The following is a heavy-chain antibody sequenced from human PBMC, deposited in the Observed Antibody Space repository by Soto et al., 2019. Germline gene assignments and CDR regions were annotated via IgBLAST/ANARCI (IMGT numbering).Heavy chain of an antibody. CDR2: INPDSGRA. Sequence: ASVKVSCKASGYKFTDYFIHWVRQAPGQGPEWMGWINPDSGRAHLTQRFQGRFTLSRDTSISTGYLELASLTSDDTAVYYCAASGPDLFTGYSRGNMDVWGQGTMVTVSS. CDR3: AASGPDLFTGYSRGNMDV. CDR1: GYKFTDYF. D-gene: IGHD3-9*01. V-gene: IGHV1-2*02. J-gene: IGHJ6*02.